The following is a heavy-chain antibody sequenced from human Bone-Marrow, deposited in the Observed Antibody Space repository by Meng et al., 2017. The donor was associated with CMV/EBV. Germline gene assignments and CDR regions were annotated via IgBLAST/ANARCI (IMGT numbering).Heavy chain of an antibody. Sequence: GGSLRLSCAASGFTFRTYWMSWVRQAPGKGLEWVANIKQDGSEKYYVDSVKGRFTVSRDNAKNSLYFQMNSLRAEDTAVYYCARAGGTYETLYGMDVWGQGTTVTGSS. J-gene: IGHJ6*01. CDR1: GFTFRTYW. D-gene: IGHD3-16*01. CDR3: ARAGGTYETLYGMDV. CDR2: IKQDGSEK. V-gene: IGHV3-7*01.